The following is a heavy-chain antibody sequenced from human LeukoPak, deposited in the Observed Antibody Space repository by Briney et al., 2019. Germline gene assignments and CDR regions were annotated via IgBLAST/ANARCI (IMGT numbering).Heavy chain of an antibody. Sequence: PSETLSLTCTVSGGSISSYYWSWIRQPPGKGLEWIGYIYYSGSTNCNPSLKSRVTISVDTSKNQFSLKLSSVTAADTAVYYCARGRGPYYDSSGYYRDAFDIWGQGTMVTVSS. D-gene: IGHD3-22*01. J-gene: IGHJ3*02. CDR1: GGSISSYY. V-gene: IGHV4-59*01. CDR2: IYYSGST. CDR3: ARGRGPYYDSSGYYRDAFDI.